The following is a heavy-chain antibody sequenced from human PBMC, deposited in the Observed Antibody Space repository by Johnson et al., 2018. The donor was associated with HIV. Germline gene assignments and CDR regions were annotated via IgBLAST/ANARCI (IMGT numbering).Heavy chain of an antibody. CDR3: AKDGAMAFDI. J-gene: IGHJ3*02. D-gene: IGHD2-2*01. Sequence: QVQLVESGGGMVQPGGSLRLSCAASGFTFSSYGMHWVRQAPGKGLEWVAVISYDGSNKYYVDSVKGRFTISRDKSKNTLYLQMNSLRAEDTAVYYCAKDGAMAFDIWGPGTLVTVSS. CDR2: ISYDGSNK. V-gene: IGHV3-30*18. CDR1: GFTFSSYG.